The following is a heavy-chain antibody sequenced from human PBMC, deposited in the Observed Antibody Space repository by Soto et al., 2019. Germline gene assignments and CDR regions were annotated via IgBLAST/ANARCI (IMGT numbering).Heavy chain of an antibody. V-gene: IGHV4-4*02. CDR3: ARTIVVPAATNWFDP. CDR2: IYHSGST. Sequence: SETLSLTCAVSGGSISSSNWWSWVRQPPGKGLEWIGEIYHSGSTNYNPSLKSRVTISVDKSKNQFSLKLSSVTAAGTAVYYCARTIVVPAATNWFDPWGQGTLVTVSS. J-gene: IGHJ5*02. D-gene: IGHD2-2*01. CDR1: GGSISSSNW.